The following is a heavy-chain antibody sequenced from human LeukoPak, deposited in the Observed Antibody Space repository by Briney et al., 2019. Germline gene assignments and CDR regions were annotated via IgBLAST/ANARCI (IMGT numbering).Heavy chain of an antibody. CDR2: ISPGGGPT. CDR1: GLPFSSHG. D-gene: IGHD6-19*01. V-gene: IGHV3-23*01. Sequence: GGSLRLSCAGSGLPFSSHGMNWVRQAPGKGLEWVSGISPGGGPTYYADSVKGRFTISRDNSKNTLYLQMNSLRAEDTAVYYCAKEVGAVAGTGGIQIWGQGTLVTVSS. CDR3: AKEVGAVAGTGGIQI. J-gene: IGHJ4*02.